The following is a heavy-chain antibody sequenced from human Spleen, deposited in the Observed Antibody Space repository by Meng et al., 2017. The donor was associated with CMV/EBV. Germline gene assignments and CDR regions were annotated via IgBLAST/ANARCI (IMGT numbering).Heavy chain of an antibody. V-gene: IGHV3-23*03. J-gene: IGHJ4*02. CDR1: GYIFHNHG. Sequence: CEASGYIFHNHGMSWVRQAPGKGLEWVAGMDGGSGSRYYTDYVKGRFTITRDKSKKTVYLQMNSLRAEDTAVYHCAKHGRFWDRNLEFWGQGTLVTVSS. CDR2: MDGGSGSR. D-gene: IGHD1-14*01. CDR3: AKHGRFWDRNLEF.